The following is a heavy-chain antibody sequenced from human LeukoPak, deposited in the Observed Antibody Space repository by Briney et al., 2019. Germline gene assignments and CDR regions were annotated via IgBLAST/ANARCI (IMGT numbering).Heavy chain of an antibody. D-gene: IGHD5-12*01. V-gene: IGHV1-69*13. J-gene: IGHJ4*02. CDR3: ARHSQATSNPLDY. CDR2: ILPSFGTA. CDR1: GGTFSSYA. Sequence: GASVKVSCKASGGTFSSYAITRVRQAPGQGLEWVGGILPSFGTAKYAQSFQGRVTITADESTTTAYMDLSSLRSEDTAVYYCARHSQATSNPLDYWGQGTLVTVSS.